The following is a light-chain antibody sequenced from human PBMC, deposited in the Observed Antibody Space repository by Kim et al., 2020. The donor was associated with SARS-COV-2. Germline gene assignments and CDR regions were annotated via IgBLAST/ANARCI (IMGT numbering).Light chain of an antibody. Sequence: ASVGDRVTITCRASQSISSWLAWYQQKPGKAPKILIYKASSLESGVPSRFSGSGSGTEFTLTISSLQPDDFATYYCQQYNSYSFTFGPGTKVDIK. CDR1: QSISSW. CDR2: KAS. J-gene: IGKJ3*01. CDR3: QQYNSYSFT. V-gene: IGKV1-5*03.